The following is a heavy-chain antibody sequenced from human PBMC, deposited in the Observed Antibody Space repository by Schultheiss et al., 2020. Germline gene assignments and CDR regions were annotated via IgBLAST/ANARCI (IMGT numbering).Heavy chain of an antibody. D-gene: IGHD1-26*01. CDR1: GFTFSSYA. CDR3: ARGASVGGIGDV. V-gene: IGHV3-30-3*01. CDR2: ISYDGSNK. Sequence: GESLKISCAASGFTFSSYAMHWVRQAPGKGLEWVAVISYDGSNKYYADSVKGRFTISRDNSKNTLYLQMNSLRAEDTAVYYCARGASVGGIGDVWGRGTLVTVSS. J-gene: IGHJ2*01.